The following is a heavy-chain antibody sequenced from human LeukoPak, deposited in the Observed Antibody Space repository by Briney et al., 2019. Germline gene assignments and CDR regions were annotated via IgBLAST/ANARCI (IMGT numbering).Heavy chain of an antibody. D-gene: IGHD4-17*01. CDR3: AKEDRLRTIDY. CDR2: IDGSGDNT. J-gene: IGHJ4*02. CDR1: GFTFGSYA. Sequence: GGSLRLSCAASGFTFGSYAVSWVRQAPEKGLEWVSAIDGSGDNTYYADSVKGRFTISRDNSKNTLYLQMNSLRAEDTAVYHCAKEDRLRTIDYWGQGTLVTVSS. V-gene: IGHV3-23*01.